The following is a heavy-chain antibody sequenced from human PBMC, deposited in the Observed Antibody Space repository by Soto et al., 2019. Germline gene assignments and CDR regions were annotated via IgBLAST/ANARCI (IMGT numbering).Heavy chain of an antibody. D-gene: IGHD5-18*01. CDR2: ILPIFGTP. J-gene: IGHJ4*02. V-gene: IGHV1-69*13. Sequence: GASVKVSCKASGGTFSNSAIIWVRQAPGQGLEWMGGILPIFGTPNYAQKFQGRLTISADEFSGTAYMELNILRSEDTAVYYCATPAEALGTAMLKGLAHWGQGSLVTVSS. CDR3: ATPAEALGTAMLKGLAH. CDR1: GGTFSNSA.